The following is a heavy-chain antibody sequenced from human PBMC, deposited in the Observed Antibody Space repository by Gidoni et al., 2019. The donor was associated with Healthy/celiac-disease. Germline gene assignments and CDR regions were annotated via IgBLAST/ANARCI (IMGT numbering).Heavy chain of an antibody. D-gene: IGHD6-13*01. J-gene: IGHJ4*02. Sequence: EVQLVESGGGLVKPGGSLRLSCAASGFTFSSYSMNWVRQAPGKGLEWVSSISSSSSYIYYADSVKGRFTISRDNAKNSLYLQMNSLRAEDTAVYYCAREIVRSGYSSSWVDYWGQGTLVTVSS. CDR2: ISSSSSYI. CDR1: GFTFSSYS. CDR3: AREIVRSGYSSSWVDY. V-gene: IGHV3-21*01.